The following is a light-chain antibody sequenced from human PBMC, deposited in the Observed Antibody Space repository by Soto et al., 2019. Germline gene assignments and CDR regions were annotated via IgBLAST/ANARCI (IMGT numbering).Light chain of an antibody. CDR3: SSYASIALGVI. CDR2: GVS. J-gene: IGLJ2*01. CDR1: SNDIGGSDY. Sequence: QSVLTQPASVSGSPGQSITISCTGTSNDIGGSDYVCWYQQHPGKAPKLMIYGVSNRPSGVSDRFSGSKSGNTASLTISGLQAEDEADYYCSSYASIALGVIFVGGTQLTVL. V-gene: IGLV2-14*01.